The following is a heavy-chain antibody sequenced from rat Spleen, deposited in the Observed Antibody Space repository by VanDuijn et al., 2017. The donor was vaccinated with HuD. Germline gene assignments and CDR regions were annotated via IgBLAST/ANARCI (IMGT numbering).Heavy chain of an antibody. CDR3: TRETTVADTYYGSAFDY. D-gene: IGHD1-9*01. J-gene: IGHJ2*01. V-gene: IGHV2-43*01. Sequence: QVQLKESGPGLVQPSQTLSLTCTVSGFSLTSYHVSWVRQPPGKGLEWMGVIWGDGSTAYNSALKSRLSISRDTSTSQVFLKMNSLQTEDTAIYYCTRETTVADTYYGSAFDYWGQGVVVTVSS. CDR1: GFSLTSYH. CDR2: IWGDGST.